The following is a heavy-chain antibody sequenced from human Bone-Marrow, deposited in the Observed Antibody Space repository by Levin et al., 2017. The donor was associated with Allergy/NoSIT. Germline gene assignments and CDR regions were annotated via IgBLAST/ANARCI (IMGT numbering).Heavy chain of an antibody. V-gene: IGHV3-9*01. CDR2: INWNRGII. CDR3: AKGLNWGSPNTFDD. D-gene: IGHD7-27*01. J-gene: IGHJ4*02. CDR1: GFTFDDFA. Sequence: PGGSLRLSCAASGFTFDDFAMHWVRQVPGKGLEWVSGINWNRGIIGYADSVKDRLTISRDNARNSLFLQMNSLGPEDTALYYCAKGLNWGSPNTFDDWGQGTLVTVSS.